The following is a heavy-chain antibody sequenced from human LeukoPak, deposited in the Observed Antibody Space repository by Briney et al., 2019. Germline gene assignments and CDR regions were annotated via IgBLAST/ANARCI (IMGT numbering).Heavy chain of an antibody. CDR1: GFTVSSNY. D-gene: IGHD2-2*01. Sequence: GSLRLSCAASGFTVSSNYMNWVRQAPGKGLEWVAVISYDGSNKYYADSVKGRFTISRDNSKNTLYLQMNSLRAEDTAVYYCAPGYCSSTSCSYFDYWGQGTLVTVSS. CDR3: APGYCSSTSCSYFDY. J-gene: IGHJ4*02. V-gene: IGHV3-30-3*01. CDR2: ISYDGSNK.